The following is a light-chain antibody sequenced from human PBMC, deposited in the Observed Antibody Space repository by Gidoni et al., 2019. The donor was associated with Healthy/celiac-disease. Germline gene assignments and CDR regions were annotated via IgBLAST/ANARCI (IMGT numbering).Light chain of an antibody. CDR2: AAS. CDR1: QGISSY. J-gene: IGKJ2*01. V-gene: IGKV1-9*01. Sequence: DLQLTQSPSFLSASVVDRVTITCRASQGISSYLAWYQQKPWKAPTLLIYAASTLQSGVPSRFSGSGSETEFTLTISSLQPEDVAAYYCQQLNSYPRTFGQGTKLEIK. CDR3: QQLNSYPRT.